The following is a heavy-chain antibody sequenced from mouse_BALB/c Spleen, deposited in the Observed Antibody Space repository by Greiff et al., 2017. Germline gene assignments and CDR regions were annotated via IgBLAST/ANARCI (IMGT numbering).Heavy chain of an antibody. CDR1: GFNIKDYY. V-gene: IGHV14-4*02. Sequence: VQLQQSGAELVRSGASVKLSCTASGFNIKDYYMHWVKQRPEQGLEWIGWIDPENGDTEYAPKFQGKATMTADTSSNTAYLQLSSLTSEDTAVYYGNANYYGSSYGAMDYWGQGTSVTVSS. J-gene: IGHJ4*01. D-gene: IGHD1-1*01. CDR3: NANYYGSSYGAMDY. CDR2: IDPENGDT.